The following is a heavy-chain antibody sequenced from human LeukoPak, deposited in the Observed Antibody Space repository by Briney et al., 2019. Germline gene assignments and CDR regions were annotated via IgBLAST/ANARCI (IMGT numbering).Heavy chain of an antibody. J-gene: IGHJ3*02. CDR2: IYYSGST. V-gene: IGHV4-59*01. Sequence: SETLSLTCTVSGGSISSNYWTWIRQPPGKGLVWIVYIYYSGSTKYHPSLKSRVAISVDTSKNQFSLKLSSVTAADTAVYYCARGGNTFWDAFDIWGQGTMVTVSS. CDR3: ARGGNTFWDAFDI. D-gene: IGHD3-3*01. CDR1: GGSISSNY.